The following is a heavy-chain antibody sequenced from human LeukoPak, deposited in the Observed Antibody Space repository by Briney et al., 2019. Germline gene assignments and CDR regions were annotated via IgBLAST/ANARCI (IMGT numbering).Heavy chain of an antibody. CDR2: IWYDGSNK. V-gene: IGHV3-33*01. Sequence: GGSLRLSCAASGFTFSSYGMPWVRQAPGKGLEWVAVIWYDGSNKYYADSVKGRFTISRDNSKNTLYLQMNSLRAEDTAVYYCARDKSLGYCSSTSCYLFDPWGQGTLVTVSS. CDR1: GFTFSSYG. CDR3: ARDKSLGYCSSTSCYLFDP. D-gene: IGHD2-2*01. J-gene: IGHJ5*02.